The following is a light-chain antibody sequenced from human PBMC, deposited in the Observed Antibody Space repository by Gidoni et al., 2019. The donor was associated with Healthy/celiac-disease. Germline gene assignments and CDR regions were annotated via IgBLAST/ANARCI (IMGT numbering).Light chain of an antibody. Sequence: PGERATLSCRASQSVSSYLAWYQQKPGQAPRLLIYDASNRATGIPARFSGSGSGTDFTLTISSLEPEDFAVYYCQQSSNWPPVYTFGQXTKLEIK. V-gene: IGKV3-11*01. CDR3: QQSSNWPPVYT. CDR2: DAS. J-gene: IGKJ2*01. CDR1: QSVSSY.